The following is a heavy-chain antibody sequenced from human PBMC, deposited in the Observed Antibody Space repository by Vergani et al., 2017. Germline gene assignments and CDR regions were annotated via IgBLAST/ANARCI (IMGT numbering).Heavy chain of an antibody. Sequence: QVTLRESGPALVKPTQTLTLTCTFSGFSILTSKMCVSWIRQPPGKALEWLSLIDWNDNKYFNTSLKTRLTISKDASKNQVVITMTNMDPVATATYYCALIRRRWRSGYYIFDFWGQGILVTVAS. CDR3: ALIRRRWRSGYYIFDF. V-gene: IGHV2-70*01. CDR2: IDWNDNK. D-gene: IGHD5-12*01. CDR1: GFSILTSKMC. J-gene: IGHJ4*02.